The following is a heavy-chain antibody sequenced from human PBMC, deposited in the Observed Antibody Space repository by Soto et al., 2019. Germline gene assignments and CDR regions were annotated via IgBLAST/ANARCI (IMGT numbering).Heavy chain of an antibody. CDR1: GGSSSSSSYC. CDR3: ARHQSHSSSYVDP. Sequence: LETLSLTWTVSGGSSSSSSYCWGWIRKPPGKGLEWIGSIYYSGSTYYNPSLKSRVTISVDTSKNQFSLKLSSVTAADTAVYYCARHQSHSSSYVDPWGQGTLVTVSS. D-gene: IGHD6-13*01. J-gene: IGHJ5*02. V-gene: IGHV4-39*01. CDR2: IYYSGST.